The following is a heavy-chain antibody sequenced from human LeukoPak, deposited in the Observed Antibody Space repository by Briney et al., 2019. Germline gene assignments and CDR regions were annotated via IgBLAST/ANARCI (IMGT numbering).Heavy chain of an antibody. CDR1: GFTLSNYP. D-gene: IGHD6-6*01. Sequence: GGSLRLSCEASGFTLSNYPMSWVRQAPGRGLEWVSVISESGDVTHYADAMKGRFTISRDNAKNTLNLQMNSLRAEDTAIYYCARDSSHYLGSSDYWGRGTLVTVSS. V-gene: IGHV3-23*01. CDR3: ARDSSHYLGSSDY. J-gene: IGHJ4*02. CDR2: ISESGDVT.